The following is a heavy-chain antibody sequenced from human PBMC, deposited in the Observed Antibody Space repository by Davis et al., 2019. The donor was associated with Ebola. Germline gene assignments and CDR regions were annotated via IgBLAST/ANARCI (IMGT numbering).Heavy chain of an antibody. CDR1: GYSFSSYD. D-gene: IGHD3-16*01. J-gene: IGHJ5*01. V-gene: IGHV1-8*01. CDR3: ARGTRSFDS. CDR2: MNPNSGNT. Sequence: AASVKVSCKASGYSFSSYDLNWVRQATGQGLEWMGWMNPNSGNTGYAQKFQGRVTMTRNTSISTAYMELSSLRSEDTAMYFCARGTRSFDSWGQGTPVTVSS.